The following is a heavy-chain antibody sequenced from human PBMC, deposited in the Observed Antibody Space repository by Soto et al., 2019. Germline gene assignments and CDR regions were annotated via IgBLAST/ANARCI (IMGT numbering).Heavy chain of an antibody. D-gene: IGHD3-10*01. J-gene: IGHJ4*02. CDR3: ARLGSGSYYQLDY. CDR1: GFTFSSYA. V-gene: IGHV3-23*01. CDR2: ISGSGGST. Sequence: PGGSLRLSCAASGFTFSSYAMSWVRQAPGKGLEWVSAISGSGGSTYYADSVKGRFTISRDNSKNTLYLQMNSLRAADTAVYYCARLGSGSYYQLDYWGQGTLVTVSS.